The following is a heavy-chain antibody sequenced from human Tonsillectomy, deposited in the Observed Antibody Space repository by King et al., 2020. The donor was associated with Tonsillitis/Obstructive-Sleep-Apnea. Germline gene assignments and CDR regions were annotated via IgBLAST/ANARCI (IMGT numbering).Heavy chain of an antibody. J-gene: IGHJ3*02. V-gene: IGHV1-69*01. CDR1: GGTFSSYA. Sequence: KLVQSGAEVKKPGSSVKVSCKASGGTFSSYAISWVRQAPGQGLEWMGGIIPIFGTANYAQKFQGRVTITADESTSTAYMELSSLRSEDTAVYYCARSIYSGSYDAFDIWGQGTMVTVSS. CDR2: IIPIFGTA. D-gene: IGHD1-26*01. CDR3: ARSIYSGSYDAFDI.